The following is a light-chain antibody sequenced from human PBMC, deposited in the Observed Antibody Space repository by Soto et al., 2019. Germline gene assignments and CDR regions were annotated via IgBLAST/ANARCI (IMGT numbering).Light chain of an antibody. CDR1: NIGSES. J-gene: IGLJ1*01. CDR3: QVWDRGSEHV. Sequence: SYELTQPPSVSVAPGQTASITCGGNNIGSESVHWYQQKPGQAPVLVIYDDSDRPSGIPERFSGSNSGNTATLTISRVEAGDEADYYCQVWDRGSEHVFGPGTKLTVL. V-gene: IGLV3-21*02. CDR2: DDS.